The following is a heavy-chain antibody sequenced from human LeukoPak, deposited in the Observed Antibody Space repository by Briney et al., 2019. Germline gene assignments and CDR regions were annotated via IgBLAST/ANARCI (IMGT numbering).Heavy chain of an antibody. CDR3: ARSLYDYSGYYLGY. V-gene: IGHV3-74*03. J-gene: IGHJ4*02. Sequence: GGSLRLSCVASGFTFSSYWMHWVRQVPGKGLEWVSRSNSDGRGTTYADSVKGRLTISRDNANNTLYLQMNSLRAEDTAVYYCARSLYDYSGYYLGYWGQGTLVTVSS. D-gene: IGHD3-22*01. CDR1: GFTFSSYW. CDR2: SNSDGRGT.